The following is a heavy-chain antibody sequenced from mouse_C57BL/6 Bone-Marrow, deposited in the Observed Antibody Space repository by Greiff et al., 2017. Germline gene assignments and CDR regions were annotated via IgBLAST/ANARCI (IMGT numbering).Heavy chain of an antibody. J-gene: IGHJ2*01. CDR1: GFTFSDYY. V-gene: IGHV5-12*01. CDR3: ARFGYCYYFDY. CDR2: ISNGGGST. Sequence: EVKVEESGGGLVQPGGSLKLSCAASGFTFSDYYMYWVRQTPEKRLEWVAYISNGGGSTYYPDTVKGRFTISRDNAKNTLYLQMSRLKSEDTAMYYCARFGYCYYFDYWGQGTTLTVSS. D-gene: IGHD2-3*01.